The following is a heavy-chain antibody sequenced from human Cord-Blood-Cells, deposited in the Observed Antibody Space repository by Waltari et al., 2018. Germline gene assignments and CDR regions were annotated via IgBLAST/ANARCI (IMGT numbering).Heavy chain of an antibody. CDR1: GFTFSNAW. Sequence: EVQLVEYGGGLVKPGGSLRLSCAASGFTFSNAWMSWVHQAPGKGLEWVCRIKSKTDGGTTDYAAPVKGRFTISRDDSKNTLYLQMNSLKTEDTAVYYCYRNGQYWGQGTLVTVSS. V-gene: IGHV3-15*01. CDR2: IKSKTDGGTT. CDR3: YRNGQY. D-gene: IGHD1-1*01. J-gene: IGHJ4*02.